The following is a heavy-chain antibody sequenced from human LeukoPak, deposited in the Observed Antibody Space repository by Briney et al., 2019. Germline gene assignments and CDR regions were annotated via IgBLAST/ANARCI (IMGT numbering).Heavy chain of an antibody. CDR2: IKSKTDGGTT. Sequence: GGSLRLSCAASGFTFSNAWMSWVRQAPGKGLEWVGRIKSKTDGGTTDYAAPVKGRFTISRDDSKNTLYLQMNSLKTEDTAVYYCITRVVVISYYFDYWGQGTLVTVSS. CDR3: ITRVVVISYYFDY. CDR1: GFTFSNAW. J-gene: IGHJ4*02. V-gene: IGHV3-15*01. D-gene: IGHD3-22*01.